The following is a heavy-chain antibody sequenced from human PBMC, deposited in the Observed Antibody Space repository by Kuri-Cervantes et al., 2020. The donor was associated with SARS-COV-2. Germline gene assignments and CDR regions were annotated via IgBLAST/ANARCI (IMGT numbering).Heavy chain of an antibody. Sequence: ASVKVSCKASGYTFTSYGISWVRQAPGQGLEWMGWISAYNGNTNYAQKLQGRVTMTTDTSTSTAYMELRSLRSDDTAVYYCARFLDCSSTSCYPSWYSDLWGRGTLVTVSS. CDR2: ISAYNGNT. D-gene: IGHD2-2*01. CDR1: GYTFTSYG. CDR3: ARFLDCSSTSCYPSWYSDL. V-gene: IGHV1-18*01. J-gene: IGHJ2*01.